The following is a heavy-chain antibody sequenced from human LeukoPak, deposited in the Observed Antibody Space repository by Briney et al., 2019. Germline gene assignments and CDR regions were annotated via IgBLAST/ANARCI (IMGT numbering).Heavy chain of an antibody. V-gene: IGHV1-2*02. D-gene: IGHD6-13*01. CDR1: GYTFTGYY. CDR2: INPNSGGT. J-gene: IGHJ4*02. Sequence: ASVKVSCKASGYTFTGYYIHWVRQAPGQGLEWMGWINPNSGGTNYAQKFQGRVTMTRDTSISTAYMELSRLRSDDTAVYYCARANLYSSPRGCGYWGQGTLVTVSS. CDR3: ARANLYSSPRGCGY.